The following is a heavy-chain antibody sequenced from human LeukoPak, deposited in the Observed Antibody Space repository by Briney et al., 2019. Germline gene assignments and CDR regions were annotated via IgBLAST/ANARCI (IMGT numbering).Heavy chain of an antibody. CDR2: ISSSSSYI. J-gene: IGHJ1*01. CDR1: GFTFSSYS. V-gene: IGHV3-21*01. D-gene: IGHD6-13*01. Sequence: GGSLRLSCAASGFTFSSYSMNWVRQARGKGLEWVSSISSSSSYIYYADSVKGRFTISRDNAKNSLYLQMNSLRAEDTAVYYCARDTRYSSNLEPGRWGQGTLVTVSS. CDR3: ARDTRYSSNLEPGR.